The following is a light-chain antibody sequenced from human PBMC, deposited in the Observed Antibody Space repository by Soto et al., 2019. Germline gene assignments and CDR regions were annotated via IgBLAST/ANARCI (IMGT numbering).Light chain of an antibody. J-gene: IGKJ2*01. CDR2: GAS. CDR1: QSVSSSY. V-gene: IGKV3-20*01. Sequence: EIVLTQSPGTLSLSPGERATLSCRASQSVSSSYLAWYQQKPGQAPRLLIYGASSRATGIPHRFSGSGSGTDFTLTISRLETEDFAVYYCQQYGSSPETFGQGTKLEIK. CDR3: QQYGSSPET.